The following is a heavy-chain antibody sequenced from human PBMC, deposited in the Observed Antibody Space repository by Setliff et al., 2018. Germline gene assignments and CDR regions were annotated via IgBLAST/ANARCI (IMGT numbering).Heavy chain of an antibody. J-gene: IGHJ4*02. D-gene: IGHD2-21*01. Sequence: PGGSLRLSCAASGFTFTSYHMHWVRQAPGKGLEWVAFIRYDGTNKYYADSVKGRFIISRDNARNLLYLQMNSLRVDDTAVYYCSSYLVSWGQGALVTVSS. CDR3: SSYLVS. CDR1: GFTFTSYH. CDR2: IRYDGTNK. V-gene: IGHV3-30*02.